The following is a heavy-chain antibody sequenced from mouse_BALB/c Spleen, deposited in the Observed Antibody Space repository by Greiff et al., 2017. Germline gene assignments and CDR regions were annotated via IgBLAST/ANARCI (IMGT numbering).Heavy chain of an antibody. CDR3: ARDKGYFDV. Sequence: EVMLVESGGGLVQPGGSLRLSCATSGFTFTDYYMSWVRQPPGKALEWLGFIRNKANGYTTEYSASVKGRFTIYRDNSQSILYLHMNTLRAEDSATYYCARDKGYFDVWGAGTTVTVSS. J-gene: IGHJ1*01. V-gene: IGHV7-3*02. CDR1: GFTFTDYY. CDR2: IRNKANGYTT.